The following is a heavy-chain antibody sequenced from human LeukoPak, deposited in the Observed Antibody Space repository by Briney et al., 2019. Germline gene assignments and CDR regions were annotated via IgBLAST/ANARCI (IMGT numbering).Heavy chain of an antibody. V-gene: IGHV1-18*01. CDR3: AREWGYCSGGSCYDAFDI. Sequence: ASVKVSCKASGYTFTSYGISWVRQAPGQGLEWVGWISAYNGNTNYAQKLQGRVTMTTDTSTSTAYMELRSLRSDDTAVYYCAREWGYCSGGSCYDAFDIWGQGTMVTVSS. D-gene: IGHD2-15*01. J-gene: IGHJ3*02. CDR1: GYTFTSYG. CDR2: ISAYNGNT.